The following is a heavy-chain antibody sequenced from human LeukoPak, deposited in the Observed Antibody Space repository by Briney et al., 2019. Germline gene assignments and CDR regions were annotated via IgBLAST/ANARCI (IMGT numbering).Heavy chain of an antibody. D-gene: IGHD3-10*01. J-gene: IGHJ4*02. V-gene: IGHV4-61*10. Sequence: PSETLSLTCTVSGGSIISACYYWSWIRQPAGRAPEWIGRIYSTGRTNYNPSLKSRVVISVDKSKNQFSLKLSSVTAADTAVYYCARGPYGSAPIDYWGQGTLVTVSS. CDR2: IYSTGRT. CDR3: ARGPYGSAPIDY. CDR1: GGSIISACYY.